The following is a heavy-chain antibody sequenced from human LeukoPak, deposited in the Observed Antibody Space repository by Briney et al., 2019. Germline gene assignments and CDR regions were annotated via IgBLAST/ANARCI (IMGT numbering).Heavy chain of an antibody. D-gene: IGHD1-26*01. V-gene: IGHV3-23*01. Sequence: GGSLRXSCAVSGFTFSVYGMSWVRQAPGKGREGGSAITGSGGRTYYAGSEKGRFTISRDNSKNTLYMQINSLRAEDTGVYYCAXDRMGAILYXDLWGRGTLVTVSS. CDR1: GFTFSVYG. CDR3: AXDRMGAILYXDL. CDR2: ITGSGGRT. J-gene: IGHJ2*01.